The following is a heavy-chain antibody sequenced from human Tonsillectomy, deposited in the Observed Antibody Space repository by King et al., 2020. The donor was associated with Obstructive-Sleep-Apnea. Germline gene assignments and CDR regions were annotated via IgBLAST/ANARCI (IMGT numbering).Heavy chain of an antibody. CDR3: ARVPLASKVSPHCSGRICYFFYFDY. Sequence: LQLQESGPGLVKPSETLSLTCSVSGGSISSSTYYWGWVRQPPGKGLEWIGNIFYSGGTFYNPSLKSRLTISLDTSKNQFSLKLTSVTAADTAVYYCARVPLASKVSPHCSGRICYFFYFDYWGQGTLVTVSS. CDR1: GGSISSSTYY. V-gene: IGHV4-39*07. J-gene: IGHJ4*02. D-gene: IGHD2-15*01. CDR2: IFYSGGT.